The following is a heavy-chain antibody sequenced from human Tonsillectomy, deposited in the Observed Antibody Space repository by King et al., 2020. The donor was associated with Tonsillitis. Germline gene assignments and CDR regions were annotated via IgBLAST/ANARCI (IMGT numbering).Heavy chain of an antibody. D-gene: IGHD6-19*01. CDR1: GYTFSVYS. CDR2: IKPDSGGT. V-gene: IGHV1-2*07. J-gene: IGHJ4*02. CDR3: ARETGGWRAFDY. Sequence: QLVQSGAEVKRPGGSVKVSCKASGYTFSVYSVHWVRQAPGQGLEWMGWIKPDSGGTNYAHKFDGRVSMTTDTSISTAYMELTGLRPDYTAVYYCARETGGWRAFDYWGQGVLVTVSS.